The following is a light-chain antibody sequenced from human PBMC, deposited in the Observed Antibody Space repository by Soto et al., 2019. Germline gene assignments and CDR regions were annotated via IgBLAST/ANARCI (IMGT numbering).Light chain of an antibody. Sequence: DIPITQSPSSLSASVGAGVTITCRASQSISSYVSWYQQKPGKAPKLLIYAASRLQSGVPSRFSGSGSGTEFTLTISSLQPDDFATDDCQQYNSYSTFGQGTKVDIK. CDR3: QQYNSYST. CDR1: QSISSY. V-gene: IGKV1-5*01. CDR2: AAS. J-gene: IGKJ1*01.